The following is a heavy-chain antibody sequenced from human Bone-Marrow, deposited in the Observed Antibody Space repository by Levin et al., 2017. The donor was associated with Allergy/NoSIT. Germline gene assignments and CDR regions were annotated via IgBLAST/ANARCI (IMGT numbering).Heavy chain of an antibody. CDR2: MTSSSPYI. CDR3: ARELPPRIPDGFDL. D-gene: IGHD2-15*01. CDR1: GFTFSSYN. V-gene: IGHV3-21*01. J-gene: IGHJ3*01. Sequence: PGGSLRLSCAGSGFTFSSYNMNWVRQAPGKGLEWVASMTSSSPYILYADSVRGRFTVSRDNAENSLHLQMHSLRVDDTAVYYCARELPPRIPDGFDLWGQGTVVTVSS.